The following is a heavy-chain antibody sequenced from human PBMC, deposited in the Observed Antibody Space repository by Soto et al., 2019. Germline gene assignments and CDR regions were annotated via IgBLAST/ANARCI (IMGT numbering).Heavy chain of an antibody. CDR3: ARDHLEGTWFDP. CDR1: GGSISSGGYS. D-gene: IGHD1-1*01. Sequence: QLQLQESGSGLVRPSQTLSLTCAVSGGSISSGGYSWNWIRQPPGKGLEWIGYISHSVSTLYNPPLTSRVTISVDKSKTQFSLKLRSVTAADTAVYYSARDHLEGTWFDPWGQGTLVTVSS. V-gene: IGHV4-30-2*01. CDR2: ISHSVST. J-gene: IGHJ5*02.